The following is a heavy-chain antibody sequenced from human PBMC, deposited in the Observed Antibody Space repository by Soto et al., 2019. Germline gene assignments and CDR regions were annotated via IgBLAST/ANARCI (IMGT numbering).Heavy chain of an antibody. CDR3: AAPATGAYNWNYWGTTDYYYYGMDG. CDR1: GYTFTSYG. D-gene: IGHD1-7*01. CDR2: ISAYNGNT. V-gene: IGHV1-18*01. Sequence: ASVKVSCKASGYTFTSYGISWVRQAPGQGLEWMGWISAYNGNTNYAQKLQGRVTMTTDTSTSTAYMELRSLRSDDTAVYYCAAPATGAYNWNYWGTTDYYYYGMDGWGQGTTVTVSS. J-gene: IGHJ6*02.